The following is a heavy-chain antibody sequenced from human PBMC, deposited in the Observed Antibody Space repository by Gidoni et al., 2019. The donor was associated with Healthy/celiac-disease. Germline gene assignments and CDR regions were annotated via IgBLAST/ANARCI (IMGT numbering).Heavy chain of an antibody. D-gene: IGHD3-9*01. J-gene: IGHJ4*02. CDR3: ARPYYDFLTGYAYYIDY. V-gene: IGHV1-18*01. Sequence: QGQLVQSGAEVKKPGAAVKGSCKASGYTFTSYGVSWVRQAPGQGREWMGWITASNGNTNYAQKLHGRVTMPTDTSTTTAFMEVRSLRSDDTAVYYCARPYYDFLTGYAYYIDYWGQGTLVTVSS. CDR2: ITASNGNT. CDR1: GYTFTSYG.